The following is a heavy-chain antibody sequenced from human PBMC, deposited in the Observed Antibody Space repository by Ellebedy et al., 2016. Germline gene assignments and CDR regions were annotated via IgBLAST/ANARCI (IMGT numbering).Heavy chain of an antibody. CDR3: AKGSQYCSSTSCYAGYYYYYMDV. J-gene: IGHJ6*03. CDR1: GFTFSSYA. D-gene: IGHD2-2*01. Sequence: GGSLRLXCAASGFTFSSYAMSWVRQAPGKGLEWVSAISGSGGSTYYADSVKGRFTISRDNSKNTLYLQMNSLRAEDTAVYYCAKGSQYCSSTSCYAGYYYYYMDVWGKGTTVTVSS. CDR2: ISGSGGST. V-gene: IGHV3-23*01.